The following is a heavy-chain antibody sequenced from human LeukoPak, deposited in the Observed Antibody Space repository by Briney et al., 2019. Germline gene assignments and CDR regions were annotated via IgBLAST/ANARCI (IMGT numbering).Heavy chain of an antibody. CDR2: ISYDGSNK. V-gene: IGHV3-30*03. J-gene: IGHJ4*02. Sequence: GGSLRLSCAASGFTFSSNGMHWVRQAPGKGLEWVAVISYDGSNKYYADSVKGRFTISRDNSKNTLYLQMNSLRAEDTAVYYCAILSPYYYGSGSFDYWGQGTLVTVSS. CDR3: AILSPYYYGSGSFDY. D-gene: IGHD3-10*01. CDR1: GFTFSSNG.